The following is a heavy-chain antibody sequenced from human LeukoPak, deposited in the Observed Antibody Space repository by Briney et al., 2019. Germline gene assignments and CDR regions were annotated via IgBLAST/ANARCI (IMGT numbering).Heavy chain of an antibody. J-gene: IGHJ5*02. CDR1: SGSISTSNYY. CDR2: IFYSGST. D-gene: IGHD2-15*01. V-gene: IGHV4-39*07. CDR3: ARGPHNCTGDRCYSRWFDP. Sequence: SETLSLTCTVSSGSISTSNYYWGWVRQPPGKALEWIGNIFYSGSTYYSPSLKSRVTISVDTSRNQFSLKMTSVTAADTAVYYCARGPHNCTGDRCYSRWFDPWGQGTLVIVSS.